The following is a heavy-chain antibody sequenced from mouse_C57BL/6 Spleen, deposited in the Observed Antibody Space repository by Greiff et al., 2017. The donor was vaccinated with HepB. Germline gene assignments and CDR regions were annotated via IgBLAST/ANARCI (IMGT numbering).Heavy chain of an antibody. V-gene: IGHV1-76*01. Sequence: VQLVESGAELVRPGASVKLSCKASGYTFTDYYINWVKQRPGQGLEWIARIYPGSGNTYYNEKFKGKATLTAEKSSSTAYMQLSSLTSEDSAVYFCARRSYYDYDDGFAYWGQGTLVTVSA. CDR1: GYTFTDYY. J-gene: IGHJ3*01. CDR2: IYPGSGNT. D-gene: IGHD2-4*01. CDR3: ARRSYYDYDDGFAY.